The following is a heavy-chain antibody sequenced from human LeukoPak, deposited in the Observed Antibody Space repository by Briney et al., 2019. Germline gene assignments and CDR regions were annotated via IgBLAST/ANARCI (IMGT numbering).Heavy chain of an antibody. CDR2: ISYDGSNK. J-gene: IGHJ4*02. CDR1: GFTFSSYG. V-gene: IGHV3-30*03. Sequence: GGSLRLSCAASGFTFSSYGMHWVRQAPGKGLEWVAVISYDGSNKYYADSVKGRFTISRDNSKNTLYLQMNSLRAEDTAVYYCAREGRNYDILTGYSYFDYWGQGTQVTVSS. CDR3: AREGRNYDILTGYSYFDY. D-gene: IGHD3-9*01.